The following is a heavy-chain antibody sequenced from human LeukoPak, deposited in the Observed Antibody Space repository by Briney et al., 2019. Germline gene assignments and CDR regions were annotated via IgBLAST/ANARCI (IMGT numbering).Heavy chain of an antibody. D-gene: IGHD2-21*02. Sequence: PGGSLRLSRAPAGFTFSSYSMNWVRQAPGKGLEWVSSISSSSSYIYYADSVKGRFTISRDNAKNSLYLQMNSLRAEDTAVYYCARGDLRKGNDYWGQGTLVTVSS. CDR3: ARGDLRKGNDY. CDR2: ISSSSSYI. CDR1: GFTFSSYS. J-gene: IGHJ4*02. V-gene: IGHV3-21*01.